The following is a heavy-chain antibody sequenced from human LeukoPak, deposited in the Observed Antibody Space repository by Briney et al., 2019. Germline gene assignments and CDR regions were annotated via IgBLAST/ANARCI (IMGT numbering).Heavy chain of an antibody. Sequence: PGGSLRLSCAASGFTFRNYGMHWVRQATGKGLEWVSFIWSDGNNRFYADSVKGRFTISRDNYKNMLYLQMDTLRAEDTALYYSAKDPGASVSGFYMDVWGKGTTVIVSS. V-gene: IGHV3-30*02. J-gene: IGHJ6*03. CDR2: IWSDGNNR. CDR1: GFTFRNYG. D-gene: IGHD2-8*02. CDR3: AKDPGASVSGFYMDV.